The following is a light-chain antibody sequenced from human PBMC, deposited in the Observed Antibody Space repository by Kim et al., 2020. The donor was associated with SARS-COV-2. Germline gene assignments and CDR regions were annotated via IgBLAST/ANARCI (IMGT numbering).Light chain of an antibody. V-gene: IGKV1-33*01. CDR3: QQFSDLYT. CDR2: GAS. CDR1: EDISKY. Sequence: DIQMTQSPSSLSASVGDRVTITCQASEDISKYLNWYQQRPGNAPKLLISGASDLEPGVPSRFRGSGSGTYFSLTISSLHPEDFATYYCQQFSDLYTFGQGTKLEI. J-gene: IGKJ2*01.